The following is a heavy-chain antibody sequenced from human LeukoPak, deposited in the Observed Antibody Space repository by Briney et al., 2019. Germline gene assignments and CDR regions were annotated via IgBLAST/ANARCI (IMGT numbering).Heavy chain of an antibody. CDR2: IRYDGSNK. CDR3: AKDYSKTSYYGSGTYYRPNWFDP. D-gene: IGHD3-10*01. V-gene: IGHV3-30*02. Sequence: GGSLRLSCAASGFTFSSYGMHWVRQAPGKGLEWVVFIRYDGSNKYYADSVKGRFTISRDNSKNTLYLQMNSLRAEDTAVYYCAKDYSKTSYYGSGTYYRPNWFDPWGQGTLVTVSS. J-gene: IGHJ5*02. CDR1: GFTFSSYG.